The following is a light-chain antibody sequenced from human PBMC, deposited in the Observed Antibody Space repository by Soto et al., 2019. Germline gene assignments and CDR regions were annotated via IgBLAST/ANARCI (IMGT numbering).Light chain of an antibody. CDR1: QDITSA. CDR3: QQFNSYVIT. CDR2: AAS. J-gene: IGKJ5*01. Sequence: AIQLTQSPSSLSASVGDRVTITCRASQDITSALAWYQQKPGKAPNLLIYAASSLKSGVPSRFSGSGSGTKFTLTIRSLQPEDFATYYCQQFNSYVITFGQGTRLETK. V-gene: IGKV1-13*02.